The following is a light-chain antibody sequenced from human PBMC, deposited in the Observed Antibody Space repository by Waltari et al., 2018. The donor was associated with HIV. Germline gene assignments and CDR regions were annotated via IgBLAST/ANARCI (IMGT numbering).Light chain of an antibody. Sequence: SYELPQPPSVSVSPGQTARITCSGDALPNQSAYWYQQKPGQAPILMIYKDSERPSGIPERFSGSSSGTTVTLTISGVQAEDEADYYCQSADSSGTYWVFGGGTKLTVL. J-gene: IGLJ3*02. CDR1: ALPNQS. CDR3: QSADSSGTYWV. V-gene: IGLV3-25*03. CDR2: KDS.